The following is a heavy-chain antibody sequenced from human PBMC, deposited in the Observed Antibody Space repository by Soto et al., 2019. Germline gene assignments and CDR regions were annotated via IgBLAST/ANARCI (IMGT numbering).Heavy chain of an antibody. CDR1: GYTFTSYG. J-gene: IGHJ1*01. CDR2: ISAYNGNT. D-gene: IGHD2-2*02. CDR3: ARDCSSTSRYIKYFQH. V-gene: IGHV1-18*04. Sequence: GASVKVSCKASGYTFTSYGISWVRQAPGQGLEWMGWISAYNGNTNYAQKLQGRVTMTTDTSTSTAYMELRSLRSDDTAVYYCARDCSSTSRYIKYFQHWGQGTLVTVSS.